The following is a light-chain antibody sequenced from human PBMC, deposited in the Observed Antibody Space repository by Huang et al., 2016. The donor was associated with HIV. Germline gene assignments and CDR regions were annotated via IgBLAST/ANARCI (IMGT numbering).Light chain of an antibody. CDR1: QSIGGN. Sequence: EVVMTQSPATLSVSPGERATLSCRASQSIGGNLVWYQQKPGQAPRPLIFASSPRATGIPARFGGSGSGTEFTLTISSLQSEDSAVYYCQQYNNWPLTFGQGTRLEMK. V-gene: IGKV3-15*01. CDR2: ASS. CDR3: QQYNNWPLT. J-gene: IGKJ5*01.